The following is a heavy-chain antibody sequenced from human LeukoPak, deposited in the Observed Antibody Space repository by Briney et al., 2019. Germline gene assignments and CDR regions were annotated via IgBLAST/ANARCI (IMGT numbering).Heavy chain of an antibody. V-gene: IGHV3-23*01. CDR3: ARDYADYVGYFFFDY. D-gene: IGHD4-17*01. CDR1: GFTFNNYA. CDR2: ISGGGETT. Sequence: GVSLRLSCAASGFTFNNYAMNWVRQAPGKGLEWVTSISGGGETTYYADSAKGRFTISRDNSQNTLYLQMNSLRAEDTAVYYCARDYADYVGYFFFDYWGQGTLVTVSS. J-gene: IGHJ4*02.